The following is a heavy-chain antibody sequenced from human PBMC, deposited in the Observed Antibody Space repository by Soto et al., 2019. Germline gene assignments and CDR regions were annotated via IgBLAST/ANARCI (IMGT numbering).Heavy chain of an antibody. D-gene: IGHD2-21*01. CDR2: ISAYNGNT. J-gene: IGHJ4*02. Sequence: ASVKVSCKASGYTFTSYGISWVRQAPGQGLEWMGWISAYNGNTNYAQKLQGRVTMTTDTSTSTAYMELRSLRSDDTAVYYCARTEDIVVVIAIYDGAYRLEYWGQGTLVTVSS. V-gene: IGHV1-18*01. CDR3: ARTEDIVVVIAIYDGAYRLEY. CDR1: GYTFTSYG.